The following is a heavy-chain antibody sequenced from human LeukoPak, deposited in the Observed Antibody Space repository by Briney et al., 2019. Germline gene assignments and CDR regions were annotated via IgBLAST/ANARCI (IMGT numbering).Heavy chain of an antibody. D-gene: IGHD2-15*01. CDR3: ARGSGNFDY. Sequence: SQTLSLTCAVSGGSISSGGYSWSWLRQPPGKGLEWIGYIYHSGSTYYNPSLKSRVTISVDRSKNQFSLKLSSVTAADTAVHYCARGSGNFDYWGQGTLVTVSS. CDR1: GGSISSGGYS. J-gene: IGHJ4*02. V-gene: IGHV4-30-2*01. CDR2: IYHSGST.